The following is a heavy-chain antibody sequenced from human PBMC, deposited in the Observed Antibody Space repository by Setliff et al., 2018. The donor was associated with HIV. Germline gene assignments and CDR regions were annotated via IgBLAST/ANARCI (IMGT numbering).Heavy chain of an antibody. CDR2: ISGSGTST. CDR1: GFTFRSYA. D-gene: IGHD3-3*01. CDR3: AKSTGTSHASFSFEI. Sequence: GGSLRLSCAASGFTFRSYAMSWVRQAPGKGLEWVSGISGSGTSTYYADSVKGRFTISRDNSKNTLYLQMNSLRAEDTAVYYCAKSTGTSHASFSFEIWGQGTMVTV. V-gene: IGHV3-23*01. J-gene: IGHJ3*02.